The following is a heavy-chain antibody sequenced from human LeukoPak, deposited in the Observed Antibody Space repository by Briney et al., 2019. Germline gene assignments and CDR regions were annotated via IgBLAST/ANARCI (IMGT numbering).Heavy chain of an antibody. J-gene: IGHJ2*01. CDR1: GYTFTSYG. D-gene: IGHD6-13*01. V-gene: IGHV1-18*01. CDR3: AREDSSSWYPSAGGYFDL. CDR2: ISAYNGNT. Sequence: ASVKVSCKASGYTFTSYGISWVRQAPGQGLEWMGWISAYNGNTNYAQKLQGRVTMTTDTSTSTAYMELRSLRSDDTAVYYCAREDSSSWYPSAGGYFDLWGRGTLVTVSS.